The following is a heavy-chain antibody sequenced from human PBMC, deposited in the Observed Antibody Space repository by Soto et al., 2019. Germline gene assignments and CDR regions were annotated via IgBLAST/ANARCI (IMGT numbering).Heavy chain of an antibody. Sequence: GESLKISCKGSGYSFTSYWIGWVRQMPGKGLEWMGIIYPGDSDTRYSPSFQGQVTISADKSISTAYLQWSSLKASDTAMYYCAALDYYDSSGYPGEYYFDYWGQGTLVTVSS. J-gene: IGHJ4*02. V-gene: IGHV5-51*01. CDR2: IYPGDSDT. D-gene: IGHD3-22*01. CDR3: AALDYYDSSGYPGEYYFDY. CDR1: GYSFTSYW.